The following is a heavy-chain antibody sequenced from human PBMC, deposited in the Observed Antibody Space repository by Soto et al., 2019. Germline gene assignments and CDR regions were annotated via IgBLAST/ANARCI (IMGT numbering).Heavy chain of an antibody. D-gene: IGHD1-26*01. CDR2: IYASGSP. V-gene: IGHV4-59*01. J-gene: IGHJ4*02. CDR1: GGSISVYY. Sequence: TLSLTCTISGGSISVYYWSWARQPPGHALEWIGYIYASGSPYYNPSLRSRVTISADTSKNQTSLKLTSPTAADTAVYYCARGVGSSPPRYWGRGTLVTVSS. CDR3: ARGVGSSPPRY.